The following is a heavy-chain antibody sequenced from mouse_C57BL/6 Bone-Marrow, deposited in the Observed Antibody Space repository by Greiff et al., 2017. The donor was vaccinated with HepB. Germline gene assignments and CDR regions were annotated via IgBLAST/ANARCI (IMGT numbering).Heavy chain of an antibody. CDR1: VYTFTSYT. V-gene: IGHV1-4*01. Sequence: QVQLQQSGAELARPGASVKMSCKASVYTFTSYTMHWVKQRPGQGLEWIGYINPSSGYTKYNQKFKDKATLTADKSSSTAYMQLSSLTSEDSAVYYCAREGPIYYYGSSQFAYWGQGTLVTVSA. D-gene: IGHD1-1*01. J-gene: IGHJ3*01. CDR2: INPSSGYT. CDR3: AREGPIYYYGSSQFAY.